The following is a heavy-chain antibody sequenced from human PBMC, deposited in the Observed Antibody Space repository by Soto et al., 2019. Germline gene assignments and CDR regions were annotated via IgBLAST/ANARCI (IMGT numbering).Heavy chain of an antibody. CDR3: AAGFAYYLHDAFDI. CDR2: INPSGGST. V-gene: IGHV1-46*01. Sequence: ASVKVSCKASGYTFTSYYMHWVRQAPGQGLEWMGIINPSGGSTSYAQKIQGRVTITRDMSTSTAYMELSSLRSEDTAVYYCAAGFAYYLHDAFDIWGQGTMVTVSS. J-gene: IGHJ3*02. CDR1: GYTFTSYY. D-gene: IGHD3-22*01.